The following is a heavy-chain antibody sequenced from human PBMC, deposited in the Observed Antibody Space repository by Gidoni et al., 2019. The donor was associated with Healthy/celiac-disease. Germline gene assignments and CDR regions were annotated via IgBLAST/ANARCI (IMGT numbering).Heavy chain of an antibody. CDR2: ILPIFGTA. Sequence: VHLVQSGAEVNKPASALQVAGPDAGGPFSSSSSSCVLQAPGQGLEWMGRILPIFGTANYAQKCQGRGTIAADESTSTAYMDLSSLRSEDTAVYDGAGGNYDISNVIYYYYGMDVWGQGTTVTVSS. CDR3: AGGNYDISNVIYYYYGMDV. CDR1: GGPFSSSS. J-gene: IGHJ6*02. V-gene: IGHV1-69*18. D-gene: IGHD3-9*01.